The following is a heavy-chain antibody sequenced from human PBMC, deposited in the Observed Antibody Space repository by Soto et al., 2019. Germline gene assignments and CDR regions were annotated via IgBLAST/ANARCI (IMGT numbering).Heavy chain of an antibody. J-gene: IGHJ4*02. CDR1: GYRVTQYV. V-gene: IGHV1-3*01. Sequence: QVQLVQSGTEVKKPGASVKVSCKASGYRVTQYVIHWVRQAPGQRLEWMGWIGAGDGKTYYSQNFQGRVTITKDTSASTVYMELSSLVSEDTAVYYCVSDYASDSGVHLDFWGQGTLVTVSS. CDR2: IGAGDGKT. CDR3: VSDYASDSGVHLDF. D-gene: IGHD3-22*01.